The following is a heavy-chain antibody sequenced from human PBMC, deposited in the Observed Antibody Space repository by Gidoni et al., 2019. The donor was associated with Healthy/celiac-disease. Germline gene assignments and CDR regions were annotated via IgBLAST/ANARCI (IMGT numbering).Heavy chain of an antibody. CDR3: AREGGTTSLDY. J-gene: IGHJ4*02. Sequence: QVQLQESGPGLVKPSGSLSLTFAVSGGSISRSNWWCGVRQPPGKGLEWIGEIYHSGSTNYNPALKSRGTISVDKSKNQFSRKRSAVTAADTAVYYCAREGGTTSLDYWGQGTLVTVSS. D-gene: IGHD1-7*01. CDR2: IYHSGST. V-gene: IGHV4-4*02. CDR1: GGSISRSNW.